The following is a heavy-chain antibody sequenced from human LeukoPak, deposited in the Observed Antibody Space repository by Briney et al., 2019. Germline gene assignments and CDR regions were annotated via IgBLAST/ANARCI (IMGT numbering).Heavy chain of an antibody. Sequence: PSETLSLTCTVSGGSIISNYRSWIRQSAGTGLEWIGRIYGSGITDYNPSLKSRVTMSLDTSRKQFSLRLTSVTAADTAVYYCARLKFYDSTGYSPGYYMDVWGKGTTVSVFS. J-gene: IGHJ6*03. CDR1: GGSIISNY. D-gene: IGHD3-22*01. CDR3: ARLKFYDSTGYSPGYYMDV. CDR2: IYGSGIT. V-gene: IGHV4-4*07.